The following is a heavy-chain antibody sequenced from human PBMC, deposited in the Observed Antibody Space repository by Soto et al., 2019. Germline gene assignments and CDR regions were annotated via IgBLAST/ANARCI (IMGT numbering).Heavy chain of an antibody. Sequence: EVQLVESGGGLVQPGGSLRLSCAASGITFSDYWMNWVRQAPGKGLEWVAIINPDGSRIFYVDSVKGRFTISRDNAKNSLYLQMNSLRDEDAAVYYCVSGRGWLPDYWGQGTLVTVSS. V-gene: IGHV3-7*01. CDR3: VSGRGWLPDY. D-gene: IGHD6-19*01. CDR2: INPDGSRI. J-gene: IGHJ4*02. CDR1: GITFSDYW.